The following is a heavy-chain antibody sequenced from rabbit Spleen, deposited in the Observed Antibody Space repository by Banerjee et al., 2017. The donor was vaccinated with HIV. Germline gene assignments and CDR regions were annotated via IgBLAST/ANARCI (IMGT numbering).Heavy chain of an antibody. V-gene: IGHV1S47*01. CDR3: AREDVGSSFSSYGMDL. J-gene: IGHJ6*01. CDR1: GFDFSSNA. D-gene: IGHD8-1*01. Sequence: QEQLVESGGGLVQPEGSLTLTCKASGFDFSSNAMCWVRQAPGKGLEWIGCIYITTGSTWYASWVNGRFTISRSTSLNTVDLKMTSLTAADTATYFCAREDVGSSFSSYGMDLWGPGTLVTVS. CDR2: IYITTGST.